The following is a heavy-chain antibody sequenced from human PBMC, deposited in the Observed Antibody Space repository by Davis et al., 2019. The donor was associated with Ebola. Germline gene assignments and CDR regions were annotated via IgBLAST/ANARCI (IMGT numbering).Heavy chain of an antibody. CDR2: INSDGNAI. J-gene: IGHJ6*02. CDR3: ARGQYAMDI. Sequence: GESLKTPRVGPSAFIFSQSWMAWVRQPPGKGLEWLASINSDGNAIYYADSMKGRFAISRDHAESTLYLQMHSLTAEDTALYYCARGQYAMDIWGQGSTVTVSS. CDR1: AFIFSQSW. V-gene: IGHV3-7*04.